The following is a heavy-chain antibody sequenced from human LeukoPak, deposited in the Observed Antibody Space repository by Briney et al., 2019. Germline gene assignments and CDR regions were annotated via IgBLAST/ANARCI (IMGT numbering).Heavy chain of an antibody. J-gene: IGHJ4*02. CDR3: ARSGYSGYTARGYFDY. CDR1: GFTFSSYW. V-gene: IGHV3-30*02. Sequence: GGSLRLSCAASGFTFSSYWMHWVRQAPGKGLEWVAFIRYDGSNKYYADSVKGRFTISRDNSKNTLYLEMNSLRAEDTAVYYCARSGYSGYTARGYFDYWGQGTLVTVSS. CDR2: IRYDGSNK. D-gene: IGHD5-12*01.